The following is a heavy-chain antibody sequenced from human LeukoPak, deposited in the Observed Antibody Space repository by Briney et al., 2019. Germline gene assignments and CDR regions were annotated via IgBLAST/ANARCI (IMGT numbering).Heavy chain of an antibody. Sequence: PGRSLRLSCAASGFTFSSYGMHWVRQAPGKGLEWVAVISYDGSNKYYADSVKGRFTISRDNSKNTLYLQMNSLRAEDTAVYYCAKEEGFNWNDDYYYYYGMDVWGQGTTVTVSS. D-gene: IGHD1-20*01. CDR2: ISYDGSNK. CDR1: GFTFSSYG. J-gene: IGHJ6*02. CDR3: AKEEGFNWNDDYYYYYGMDV. V-gene: IGHV3-30*18.